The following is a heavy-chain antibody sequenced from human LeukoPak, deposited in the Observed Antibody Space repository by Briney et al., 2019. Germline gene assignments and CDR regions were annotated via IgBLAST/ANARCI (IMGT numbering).Heavy chain of an antibody. J-gene: IGHJ4*02. CDR2: IIPILGIA. V-gene: IGHV1-69*04. CDR3: ARDERGYSYGTPLDY. CDR1: GGTFSGYA. Sequence: GASVKVSCKASGGTFSGYAISGVRQAPGQGLEWMGRIIPILGIANYAQKFQGRVTITADKSTSTAYMELSSLRSEDTAVYYCARDERGYSYGTPLDYWGQGTLVTVSS. D-gene: IGHD5-18*01.